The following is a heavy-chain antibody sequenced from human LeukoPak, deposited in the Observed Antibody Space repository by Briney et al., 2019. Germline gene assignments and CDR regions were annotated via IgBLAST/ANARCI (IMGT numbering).Heavy chain of an antibody. D-gene: IGHD5-12*01. CDR1: GFPLSNSA. Sequence: GAPSLSFAASGFPLSNSAMSWVRPAPGKGLEWGAAISDSGRSTYYADSVKGRFTISRDNSKNTLYLQMSSLRAEDTAVYYCAKDHSDYPSFFDYWGQGTLVTVSS. CDR3: AKDHSDYPSFFDY. CDR2: ISDSGRST. J-gene: IGHJ4*02. V-gene: IGHV3-23*01.